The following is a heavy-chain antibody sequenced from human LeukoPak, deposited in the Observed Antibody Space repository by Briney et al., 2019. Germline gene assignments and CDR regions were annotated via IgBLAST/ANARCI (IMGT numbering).Heavy chain of an antibody. CDR2: ISANDGKT. V-gene: IGHV1-18*01. J-gene: IGHJ4*02. CDR3: ARELHVERDDY. D-gene: IGHD1-1*01. CDR1: GFVFTSYG. Sequence: GASVKVSRKASGFVFTSYGFTWVRQAPGQGLEWMGWISANDGKTHYSEKHQGRVTMSTDTVTSTAYMVLRSLRSDDTAVYYCARELHVERDDYWGQGTLVTVSS.